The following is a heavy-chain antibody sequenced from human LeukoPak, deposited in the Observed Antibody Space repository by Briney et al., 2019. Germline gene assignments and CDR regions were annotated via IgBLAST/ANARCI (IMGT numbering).Heavy chain of an antibody. J-gene: IGHJ4*02. CDR2: ISSSGSTI. CDR3: ARLSVLGSSGWSPGDY. D-gene: IGHD6-19*01. Sequence: GGSLRLSCAASGFTFTSYAMGWVRQAPGKGLEWVSYISSSGSTIYYADSVKGRFTISRDNAKNSLYLQMNSLRAEDTAVYYCARLSVLGSSGWSPGDYWGQGTLVTVSS. CDR1: GFTFTSYA. V-gene: IGHV3-48*04.